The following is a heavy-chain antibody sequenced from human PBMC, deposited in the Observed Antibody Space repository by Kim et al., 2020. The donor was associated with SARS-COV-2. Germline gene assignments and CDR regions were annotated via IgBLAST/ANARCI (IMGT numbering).Heavy chain of an antibody. D-gene: IGHD2-15*01. Sequence: YADSVKGRFTVSRENSKNTLFLLMNSLRAEDTAVYYCAKIGLVGNWYFDVWGRGTLVTVSS. V-gene: IGHV3-23*01. CDR3: AKIGLVGNWYFDV. J-gene: IGHJ2*01.